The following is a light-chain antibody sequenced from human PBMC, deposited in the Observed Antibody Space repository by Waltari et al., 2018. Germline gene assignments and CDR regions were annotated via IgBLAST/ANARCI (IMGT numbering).Light chain of an antibody. CDR2: AAS. V-gene: IGKV1D-12*01. Sequence: DIQMTQTPSSVSASVGDRVTITCRAPQGLPSWIVWYQQQPEKAPRLLIYAASTLESGVPSRFSGSGSGTDFSLTISSLQTEDVGTYYCQQANNWSFGQGTKVEIK. CDR3: QQANNWS. J-gene: IGKJ1*01. CDR1: QGLPSW.